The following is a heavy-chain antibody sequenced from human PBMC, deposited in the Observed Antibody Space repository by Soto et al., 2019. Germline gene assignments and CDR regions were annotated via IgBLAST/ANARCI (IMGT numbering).Heavy chain of an antibody. CDR3: AKDCRVIQCLDY. CDR1: GFTFSSYA. Sequence: VGSLSLSCAASGFTFSSYAMSWVRQAPGKGLEWVSAISGSGGSTYYADSVKGRFTISRDNSKNTLYLQMNSLRAEDTAVYYCAKDCRVIQCLDYWAQGTLVTVSS. V-gene: IGHV3-23*01. CDR2: ISGSGGST. J-gene: IGHJ4*02. D-gene: IGHD2-15*01.